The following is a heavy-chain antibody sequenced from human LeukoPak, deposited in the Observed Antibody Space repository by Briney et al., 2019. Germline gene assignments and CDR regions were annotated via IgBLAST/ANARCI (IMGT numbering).Heavy chain of an antibody. CDR1: GYTFTAFY. CDR2: INPNSGAT. CDR3: ARAHLIAAAGYNWFDP. Sequence: ASVKVSCKASGYTFTAFYMHWVRQAPGQGLEWMGWINPNSGATNYAQKFQGRVTMTRDTSISTAYMELSRLRSDDTAVYYCARAHLIAAAGYNWFDPGGQGTLVTVSS. V-gene: IGHV1-2*02. D-gene: IGHD6-13*01. J-gene: IGHJ5*02.